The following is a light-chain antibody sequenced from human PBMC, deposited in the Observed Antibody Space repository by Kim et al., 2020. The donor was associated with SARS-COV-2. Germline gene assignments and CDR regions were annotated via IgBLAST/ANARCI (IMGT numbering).Light chain of an antibody. CDR2: RDS. Sequence: SYELTQPLSVSVALGQTARITCGGNNIGSKKVHWYQQKPGQAPVLVIYRDSNRPSGIPDRFSGSNSGNTATLTISRAQAGDEADYYCQAWDSGTVIFAGG. CDR1: NIGSKK. V-gene: IGLV3-9*01. J-gene: IGLJ2*01. CDR3: QAWDSGTVI.